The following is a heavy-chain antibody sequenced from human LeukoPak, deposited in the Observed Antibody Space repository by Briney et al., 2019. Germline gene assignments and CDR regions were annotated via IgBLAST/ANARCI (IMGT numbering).Heavy chain of an antibody. Sequence: GGSLRLSCAASGFTFSSYEMNWVRQAPGKGLEWVSHISSSGSTIYYADSVKGRFTISRDNAKKSVYLQMNSLRPEDTAVYYCARKIYGSENYIDYWGQGILVTVSS. D-gene: IGHD3-10*01. CDR1: GFTFSSYE. J-gene: IGHJ4*02. CDR3: ARKIYGSENYIDY. V-gene: IGHV3-48*03. CDR2: ISSSGSTI.